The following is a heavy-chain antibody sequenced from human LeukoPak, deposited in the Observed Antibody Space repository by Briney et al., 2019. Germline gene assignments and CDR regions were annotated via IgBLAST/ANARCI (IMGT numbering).Heavy chain of an antibody. CDR2: IRSKVKSDAT. CDR3: TTSQPVGGNDGSDI. CDR1: GFSLSDSA. Sequence: GGSLKLSCEASGFSLSDSALHWVRQASGKGLEWVGRIRSKVKSDATAYAESVRGRFTISRDDSKNTAYLQMNSLKIEDTAVYYCTTSQPVGGNDGSDIWGQGTMVIVSS. V-gene: IGHV3-73*01. J-gene: IGHJ3*02. D-gene: IGHD1-26*01.